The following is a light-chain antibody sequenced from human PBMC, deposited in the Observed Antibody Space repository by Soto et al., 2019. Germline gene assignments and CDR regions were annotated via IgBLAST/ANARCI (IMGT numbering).Light chain of an antibody. J-gene: IGKJ1*01. CDR2: GAS. Sequence: EIVLKESPGSLSLSPVERATLSCRAIQSVSNNYLAWYQQKPGQAPRLLIYGASNRATGIPDRFSGSGSGTDFTLTINSLEPEDAAVYYCQQRSNWPPITFGQGTKVDI. V-gene: IGKV3D-20*02. CDR1: QSVSNNY. CDR3: QQRSNWPPIT.